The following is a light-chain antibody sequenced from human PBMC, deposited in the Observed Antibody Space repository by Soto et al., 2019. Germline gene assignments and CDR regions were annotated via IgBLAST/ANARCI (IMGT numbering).Light chain of an antibody. CDR1: SSDVGGYNY. Sequence: QSVLTQPASVSGSPGQSITISCTGTSSDVGGYNYVSRYQQHPGKAPKLMIYEVSNRPSGVSNRFSGSKSGNTASLTISGLQAEDEADYYCSSYTSSSTYVFGTGT. CDR3: SSYTSSSTYV. CDR2: EVS. V-gene: IGLV2-14*01. J-gene: IGLJ1*01.